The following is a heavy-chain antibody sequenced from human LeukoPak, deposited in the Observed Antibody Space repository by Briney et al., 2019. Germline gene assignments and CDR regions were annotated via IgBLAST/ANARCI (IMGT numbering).Heavy chain of an antibody. V-gene: IGHV4-4*07. CDR1: GGSISSYY. CDR2: IYTSGST. Sequence: SETLSLPCTVSGGSISSYYWSWIRQPAGKGLEWIGRIYTSGSTNYNPSLKSRVTISVDRSKNQFSLKLSSVTAADTAVYYCARAGSGWYGSYYYYYGMDVWGQGTTVTVSS. CDR3: ARAGSGWYGSYYYYYGMDV. D-gene: IGHD6-19*01. J-gene: IGHJ6*02.